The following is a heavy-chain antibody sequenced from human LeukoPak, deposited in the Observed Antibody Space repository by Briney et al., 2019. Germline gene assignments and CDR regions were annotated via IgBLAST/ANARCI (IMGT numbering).Heavy chain of an antibody. CDR2: IYYSGST. V-gene: IGHV4-39*01. Sequence: SETLSLTCTVSGGSISSYYWGWIRQPPGKGLEWIGSIYYSGSTYYNPSLKSRVTISVDTSKNQFSLKLSSVTAADTAVYYCARVEAVLLWFGELSDDYNWFDPWGQGTLVTVSS. CDR3: ARVEAVLLWFGELSDDYNWFDP. CDR1: GGSISSYY. J-gene: IGHJ5*02. D-gene: IGHD3-10*01.